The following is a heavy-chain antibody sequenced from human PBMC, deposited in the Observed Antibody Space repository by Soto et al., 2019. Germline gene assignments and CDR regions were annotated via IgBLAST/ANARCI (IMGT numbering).Heavy chain of an antibody. D-gene: IGHD3-3*01. CDR1: GFTFSDYY. V-gene: IGHV3-11*01. J-gene: IGHJ4*02. CDR2: ISSSGSTI. CDR3: ASGRDYDFWSGYSTLILGFDY. Sequence: QVQLVESGGGLVKPGGSLRLSCAASGFTFSDYYMSWIRQAPGKGLEWVSYISSSGSTIYYADSVKGRFTISRDNAKNSPYLQMNSLRAEDTAVYYCASGRDYDFWSGYSTLILGFDYWGQGTLVTVSS.